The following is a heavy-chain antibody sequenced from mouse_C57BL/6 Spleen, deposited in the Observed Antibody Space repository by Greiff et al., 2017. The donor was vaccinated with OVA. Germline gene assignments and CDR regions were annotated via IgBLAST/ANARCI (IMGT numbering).Heavy chain of an antibody. CDR3: ARGPDYAWFAY. Sequence: QVHVKQPGAELVRPGTSVKLSCKASGYTFTSYWMHWVKQRPGQGLEWIGVIDPSDSYTNYNQKFKGKATLTVDTSSSTAYMQLSSLTSEDSAVYYCARGPDYAWFAYWGQGTLVTVSA. CDR2: IDPSDSYT. CDR1: GYTFTSYW. J-gene: IGHJ3*01. D-gene: IGHD2-4*01. V-gene: IGHV1-59*01.